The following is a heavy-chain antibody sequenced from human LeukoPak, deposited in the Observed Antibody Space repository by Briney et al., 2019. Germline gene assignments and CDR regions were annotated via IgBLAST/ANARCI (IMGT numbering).Heavy chain of an antibody. J-gene: IGHJ3*02. D-gene: IGHD5-24*01. CDR1: GFTFSNAW. Sequence: PGGSLRLSCAASGFTFSNAWMTWVRQAPGKGLEWIGLIKSKTDGGTTDYAAPVKGRFTISRDNSKNTLYLQMNSLRAEDTAVYYCARERPEMTNHGAFDIWGQGTMVTVSS. V-gene: IGHV3-15*01. CDR3: ARERPEMTNHGAFDI. CDR2: IKSKTDGGTT.